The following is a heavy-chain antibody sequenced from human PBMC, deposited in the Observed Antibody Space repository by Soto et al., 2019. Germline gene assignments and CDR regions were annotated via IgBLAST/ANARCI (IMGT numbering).Heavy chain of an antibody. D-gene: IGHD3-16*02. CDR1: GYTFTSYG. V-gene: IGHV1-18*01. CDR2: ISAYNGNT. Sequence: QVQLVQSGAEVKKPGASVKVSCKASGYTFTSYGISWVRQAPGQGLEWMGWISAYNGNTNNAQKLQGRVTMTTDTSTSTTYMELRSLRSDDTAVYYCARAGYYDYIWGSYRNIDYLGQVTLVTVSS. CDR3: ARAGYYDYIWGSYRNIDY. J-gene: IGHJ4*02.